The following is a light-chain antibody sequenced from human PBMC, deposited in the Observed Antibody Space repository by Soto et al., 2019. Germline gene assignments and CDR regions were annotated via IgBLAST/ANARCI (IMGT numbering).Light chain of an antibody. J-gene: IGLJ3*02. CDR1: SGSVSTGYY. V-gene: IGLV8-61*01. Sequence: TVVTQEPSFSVSPGGTVTLTCGLSSGSVSTGYYPSWYQQTPGQAPRMLIYSTNTRSSGVPDRFSGSILGNKAALTITGAQADDESDYYCVLYMGSGVWVFGGGTKLTVL. CDR3: VLYMGSGVWV. CDR2: STN.